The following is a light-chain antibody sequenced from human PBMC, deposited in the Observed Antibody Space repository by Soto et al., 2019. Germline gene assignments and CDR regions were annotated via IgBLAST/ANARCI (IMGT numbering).Light chain of an antibody. CDR2: DAS. CDR3: PQRSNCPLT. Sequence: DIVLTQSPATLSLSPGERATLSCSASQSVSSDLAGYQQKPGQAPRLLIYDASNKATGIPARFSGIGSGTDFTLTISSLEPEDVEVDDCPQRSNCPLTFGGGTKVEIK. J-gene: IGKJ4*01. CDR1: QSVSSD. V-gene: IGKV3-11*01.